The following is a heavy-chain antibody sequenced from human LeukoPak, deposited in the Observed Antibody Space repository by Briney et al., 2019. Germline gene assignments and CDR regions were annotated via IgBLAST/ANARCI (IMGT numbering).Heavy chain of an antibody. CDR3: AKVPMYYYYMDV. V-gene: IGHV4-59*01. CDR1: GGSISSYY. J-gene: IGHJ6*03. Sequence: SKTLSLTCTVSGGSISSYYWSWIRQPPGQGLEWIGYIYYSGSTNHNPSLKGRVTISVDTSKNQFSLRLTSVTAADTAVYYCAKVPMYYYYMDVWGKGTTVTISS. CDR2: IYYSGST.